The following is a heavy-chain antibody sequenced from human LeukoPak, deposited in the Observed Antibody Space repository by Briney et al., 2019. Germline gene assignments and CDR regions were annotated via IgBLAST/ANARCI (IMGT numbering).Heavy chain of an antibody. CDR2: IYYSGST. J-gene: IGHJ4*02. D-gene: IGHD2-21*02. CDR3: ARFTHCGGDCYALDY. V-gene: IGHV4-59*01. Sequence: SETLSLTCTVSGGSIISYYWTWIRQPPGKGLEWIGYIYYSGSTNYTPSLKSRVTISVDTSKNQFSLKLSSVTAADTAVYYCARFTHCGGDCYALDYWGQGTLVTVSS. CDR1: GGSIISYY.